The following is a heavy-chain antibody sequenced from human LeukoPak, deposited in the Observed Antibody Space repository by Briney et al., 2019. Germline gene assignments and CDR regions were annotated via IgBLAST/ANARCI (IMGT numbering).Heavy chain of an antibody. J-gene: IGHJ4*02. CDR3: AKDYDFWSGSLGY. CDR1: GSTFSSYA. CDR2: ISYDGSNK. V-gene: IGHV3-30-3*01. D-gene: IGHD3-3*01. Sequence: PGGSLRLSCAASGSTFSSYAMHWVRQAPGKGLEWVAVISYDGSNKYYADSVKGRFTISRDNSKNTLYLQMNSLRAEDTAVYYCAKDYDFWSGSLGYWGQGTLVTVSS.